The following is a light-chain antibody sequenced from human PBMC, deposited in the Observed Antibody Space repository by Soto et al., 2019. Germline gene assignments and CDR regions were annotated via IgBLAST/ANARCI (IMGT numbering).Light chain of an antibody. V-gene: IGKV1-9*01. CDR1: QGVSSN. Sequence: IQLTQSPSSLSASVGDRVTITCRASQGVSSNLAWYQQKPGKAPKLLIYAATTLQSGVPSRFSGSGSGTDFTLPISSLQPEDFATYYCQQLNNYSPRLTFGGGTKVEIK. CDR2: AAT. J-gene: IGKJ4*01. CDR3: QQLNNYSPRLT.